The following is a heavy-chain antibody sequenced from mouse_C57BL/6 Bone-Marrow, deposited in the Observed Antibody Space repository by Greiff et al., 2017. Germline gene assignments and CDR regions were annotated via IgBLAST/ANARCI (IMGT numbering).Heavy chain of an antibody. CDR1: GFTFSDYG. J-gene: IGHJ4*01. D-gene: IGHD2-3*01. CDR3: ARSLDGHYEGWYAMDY. V-gene: IGHV5-17*01. Sequence: EVQLQQSGGGLVKPGGSLKLSCAASGFTFSDYGMHWVRQAPEKGLEWVAYISSGSSTIYYADTVKGRFTISRDNAKNTLFLQMTSLRSEDTAMYYCARSLDGHYEGWYAMDYWGQGTSVTVSS. CDR2: ISSGSSTI.